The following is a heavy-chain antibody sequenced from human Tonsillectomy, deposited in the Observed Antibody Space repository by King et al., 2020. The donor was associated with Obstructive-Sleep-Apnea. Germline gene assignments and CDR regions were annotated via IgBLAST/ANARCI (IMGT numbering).Heavy chain of an antibody. CDR3: ARENYYGSGSYYKRRLYATYYFDY. Sequence: VQLQQWGAGLLKPSETLSLTCAVYGGSFSGYYWSWIRQPPGKGLEWIGEINHSGSTNYNPSLKSRVTISVDTSKNQFSLKLSSVTAADTAVYYCARENYYGSGSYYKRRLYATYYFDYWGQGTLVTVSS. D-gene: IGHD3-10*01. V-gene: IGHV4-34*01. J-gene: IGHJ4*02. CDR2: INHSGST. CDR1: GGSFSGYY.